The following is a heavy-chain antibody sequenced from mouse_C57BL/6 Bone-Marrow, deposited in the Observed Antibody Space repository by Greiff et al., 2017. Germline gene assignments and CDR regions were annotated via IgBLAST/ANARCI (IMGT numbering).Heavy chain of an antibody. CDR3: ARPGSSYGGAMDY. V-gene: IGHV1-26*01. CDR1: GYTFTDYY. CDR2: INPNNGGT. D-gene: IGHD1-1*01. Sequence: EVQLQQSGPELVKPGASVKISCKASGYTFTDYYMNWVKQSHGKSLEWIGDINPNNGGTSYNQKFKGKATLTVDKSSSTAYMELRSLTSEDSAVYYCARPGSSYGGAMDYWGQGTSVTVSS. J-gene: IGHJ4*01.